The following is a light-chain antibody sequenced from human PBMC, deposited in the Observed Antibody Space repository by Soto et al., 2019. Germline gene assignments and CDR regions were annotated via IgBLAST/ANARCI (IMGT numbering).Light chain of an antibody. CDR2: KAS. J-gene: IGKJ1*01. Sequence: DIPMTQSPSTLSASVGDRVTITCRASQSISSWLAWYQQKPGKAPKLLIYKASSLESGVPSRFSGSGSGTEFTLTICSLQPDDFATYYCQQYNTYSRTFDQGTKVEIK. CDR1: QSISSW. V-gene: IGKV1-5*03. CDR3: QQYNTYSRT.